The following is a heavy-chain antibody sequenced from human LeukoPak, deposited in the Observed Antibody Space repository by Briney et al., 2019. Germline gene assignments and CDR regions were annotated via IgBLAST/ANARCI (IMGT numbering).Heavy chain of an antibody. D-gene: IGHD4-17*01. J-gene: IGHJ6*03. V-gene: IGHV3-23*01. CDR2: ISGSGGST. CDR3: AREYGDYPYYYYMDV. CDR1: GFTFSSYA. Sequence: PGGSLRLSCAASGFTFSSYAMSWVRQAPGKGLEWVSAISGSGGSTYYADSVKGRFTISRDNSKNTLYLQMNSLRAEDTAVYYCAREYGDYPYYYYMDVWGKGTTVTISS.